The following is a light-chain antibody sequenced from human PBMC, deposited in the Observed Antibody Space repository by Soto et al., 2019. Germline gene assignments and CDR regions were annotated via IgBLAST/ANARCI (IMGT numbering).Light chain of an antibody. CDR1: QGISSC. CDR2: AAS. Sequence: DIQMTQSPSSVSASVGDRVTITCRASQGISSCLAWHQQKPGKAPKLLIYAASSLQSGVPSRFSGSGSRTDFTHTISSQRPEDFASYCCQQANSFPHSFGPGNKVDIK. J-gene: IGKJ3*01. CDR3: QQANSFPHS. V-gene: IGKV1D-12*01.